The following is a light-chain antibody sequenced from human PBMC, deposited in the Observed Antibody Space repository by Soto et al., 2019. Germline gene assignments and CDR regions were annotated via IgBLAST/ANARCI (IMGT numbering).Light chain of an antibody. CDR2: SNN. V-gene: IGLV1-44*01. CDR3: AAWEDSLNVRV. J-gene: IGLJ3*02. Sequence: QSVLTQPPSASGTPGQRVTISCSGSSSNIGSNTVNWYQQLPGTAPQLLIYSNNQRPSGVPVRVSGAKSGTSASLAISGLQSEEEGEYYCAAWEDSLNVRVFGVGTKLTVL. CDR1: SSNIGSNT.